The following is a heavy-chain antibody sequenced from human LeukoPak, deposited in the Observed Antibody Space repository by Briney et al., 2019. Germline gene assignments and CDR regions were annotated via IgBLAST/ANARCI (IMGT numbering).Heavy chain of an antibody. J-gene: IGHJ4*02. CDR2: IYYSGST. CDR1: GGSISSSSYY. Sequence: PSETLSLTCTVSGGSISSSSYYWGWIRQPPGKGLEWIGSIYYSGSTYYNPSLKSRVTISVDTSKNQFSLKLSSVTAADTAVYYCARRDGYNFSDYFDYWGQGTLVTVSS. V-gene: IGHV4-39*07. D-gene: IGHD5-24*01. CDR3: ARRDGYNFSDYFDY.